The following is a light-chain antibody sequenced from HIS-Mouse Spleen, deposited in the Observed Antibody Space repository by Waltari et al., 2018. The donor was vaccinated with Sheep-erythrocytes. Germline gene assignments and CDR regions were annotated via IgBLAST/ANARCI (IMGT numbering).Light chain of an antibody. CDR3: QQSYSTPQFT. CDR1: QSISSY. CDR2: AES. Sequence: DIQMTQSPSSLSASVGDRVTITCRASQSISSYLNWYQQKPGKAPKLLIYAESSLQSGFPSRFSGSGSGTDFTLTISSLQPEDFATYYCQQSYSTPQFTFGPGTKVDIK. V-gene: IGKV1-39*01. J-gene: IGKJ3*01.